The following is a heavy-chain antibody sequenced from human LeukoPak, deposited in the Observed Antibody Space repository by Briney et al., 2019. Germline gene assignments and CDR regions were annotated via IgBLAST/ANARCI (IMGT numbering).Heavy chain of an antibody. D-gene: IGHD2-2*01. CDR2: INPNSGGT. CDR3: AREGIVVVPAALNYYYYMDV. CDR1: GYTFTGYY. V-gene: IGHV1-2*02. Sequence: GASVKVSCKASGYTFTGYYMHWVRQAPGQGLEWMGWINPNSGGTNYAQKFQGRVTMTRDTSISTAYMELSRLRSDDTAVYYCAREGIVVVPAALNYYYYMDVWGKGTTVTVSS. J-gene: IGHJ6*03.